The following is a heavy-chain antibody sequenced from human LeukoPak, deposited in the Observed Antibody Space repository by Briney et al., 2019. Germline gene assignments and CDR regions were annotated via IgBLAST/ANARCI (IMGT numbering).Heavy chain of an antibody. D-gene: IGHD5-18*01. Sequence: QSGGSLRLSCAASGFTFSSYAMSWVRQAPGKGLEWVSAISGSGGSTYYADSVKGRFTISRDNSKNTLYLQMNSLRAEDTAVYYCAKLDTAMVYYYYGMDVWGQGTTVTVSS. CDR1: GFTFSSYA. CDR2: ISGSGGST. V-gene: IGHV3-23*01. CDR3: AKLDTAMVYYYYGMDV. J-gene: IGHJ6*02.